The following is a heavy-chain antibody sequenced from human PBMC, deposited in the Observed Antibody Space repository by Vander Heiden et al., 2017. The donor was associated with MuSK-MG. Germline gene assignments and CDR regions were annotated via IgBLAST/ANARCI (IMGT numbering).Heavy chain of an antibody. J-gene: IGHJ4*02. D-gene: IGHD3-9*01. V-gene: IGHV3-9*01. CDR1: GFTLDDYA. Sequence: EVQLVESGGGLVQPGRSLRLSCAASGFTLDDYAMHWVRQAPGKGLEWVSGISWNSGSIGYADSVKGRFTISRDNAKNSLYLQMNSLRAEDTALYYCAKALRYFDWDLFDYWGQGTLVTVSS. CDR3: AKALRYFDWDLFDY. CDR2: ISWNSGSI.